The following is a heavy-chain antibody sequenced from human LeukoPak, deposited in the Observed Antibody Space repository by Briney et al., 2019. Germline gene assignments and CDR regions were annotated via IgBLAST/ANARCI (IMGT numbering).Heavy chain of an antibody. CDR3: ARSPWFEEFSLNWFDS. V-gene: IGHV5-51*01. CDR1: GYSVTSYW. D-gene: IGHD3-10*01. J-gene: IGHJ5*01. Sequence: GESLKISCKGSGYSVTSYWIGWVRQMPGKGLEWMGIIYPGDSHTRYSPSFQGQVTISADKSISTAYLQWSSLQASDTAIYYCARSPWFEEFSLNWFDSWGQGTLVTVSS. CDR2: IYPGDSHT.